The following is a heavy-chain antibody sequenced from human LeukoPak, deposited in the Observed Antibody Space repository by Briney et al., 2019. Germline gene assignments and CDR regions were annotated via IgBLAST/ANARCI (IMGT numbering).Heavy chain of an antibody. Sequence: PSETLSLTCTVSGGPISSYYWSWIRQPPGKGLEWIGYIYYSGSTNYNPSLKSRVTISVDTSKNQFSLKLSSVTAADTAVYYCARGPTGTSSWFDYWGQGTLVTVSS. CDR1: GGPISSYY. D-gene: IGHD6-13*01. CDR2: IYYSGST. J-gene: IGHJ4*02. V-gene: IGHV4-59*01. CDR3: ARGPTGTSSWFDY.